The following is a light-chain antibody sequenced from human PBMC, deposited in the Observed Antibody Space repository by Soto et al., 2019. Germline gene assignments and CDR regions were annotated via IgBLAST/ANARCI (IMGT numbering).Light chain of an antibody. J-gene: IGLJ2*01. CDR3: SSYTSSSTQKV. V-gene: IGLV2-14*01. Sequence: QSVLTQPASVSGSPGQSITISCTGTSSDVGGYNYVSWYQQHPGKAPKLMIYDVSNRPSGVSNRFSGSKSGNTASLTISGLQDEDEADYYCSSYTSSSTQKVFGGGTKLTVL. CDR1: SSDVGGYNY. CDR2: DVS.